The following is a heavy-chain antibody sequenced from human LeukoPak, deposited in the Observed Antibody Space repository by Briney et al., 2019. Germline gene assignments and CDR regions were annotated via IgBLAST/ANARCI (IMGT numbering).Heavy chain of an antibody. J-gene: IGHJ4*02. CDR1: GFTFSSYA. CDR3: AKALDYYGSGSYYPYDY. V-gene: IGHV3-23*01. Sequence: GGSLRLSCAASGFTFSSYAMSWVRQAPGKGLEWVSAISGSGGSTYYADSVKGRFTISRDNSKNTLYLQMNSLRAEDTAVYYCAKALDYYGSGSYYPYDYWGQGTLVTVSS. CDR2: ISGSGGST. D-gene: IGHD3-10*01.